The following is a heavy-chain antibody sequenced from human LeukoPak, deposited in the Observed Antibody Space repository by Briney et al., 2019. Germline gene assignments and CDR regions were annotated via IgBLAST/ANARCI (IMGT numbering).Heavy chain of an antibody. Sequence: SETLSLTCTVSGGSISSYYWSWIRQPPGKGLEWIGYIYYSGSTNYNPSLKSRVTLSVDTSKNQFSLKLSSVTAADTAVYYCARDRYYYDSGSYYSAFDTWGQGTLVTVSS. D-gene: IGHD3-22*01. CDR3: ARDRYYYDSGSYYSAFDT. CDR2: IYYSGST. V-gene: IGHV4-59*01. CDR1: GGSISSYY. J-gene: IGHJ3*02.